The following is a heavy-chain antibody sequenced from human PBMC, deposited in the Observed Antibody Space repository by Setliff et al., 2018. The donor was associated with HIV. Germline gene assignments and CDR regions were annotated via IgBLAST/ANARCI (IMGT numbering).Heavy chain of an antibody. J-gene: IGHJ4*02. CDR2: IHPTGHI. CDR3: AAFDSGRDV. D-gene: IGHD6-19*01. CDR1: GGSISSHY. V-gene: IGHV4-34*01. Sequence: SETLSLTCTVSGGSISSHYWSWIRQPPGKGLEWIGEIHPTGHINYNPSYKSRVTVSLDTSKIQFSLKLNSVTAADTGVYYCAAFDSGRDVWGQGTLVTVSS.